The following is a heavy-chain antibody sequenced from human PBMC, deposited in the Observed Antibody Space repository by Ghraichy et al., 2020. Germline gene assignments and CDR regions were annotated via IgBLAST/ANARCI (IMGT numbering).Heavy chain of an antibody. Sequence: GGSLRLSCAASGFTFSSYAMSWVRQAPGKGLEWVSAISGSGGSTYYADSVKGRFTISRDNSKNTLYLQMNSLRAEDTAVYYCAKWASSSGWITINYYYGMDVWGQGTTVTVSS. J-gene: IGHJ6*02. CDR2: ISGSGGST. CDR3: AKWASSSGWITINYYYGMDV. V-gene: IGHV3-23*01. CDR1: GFTFSSYA. D-gene: IGHD6-19*01.